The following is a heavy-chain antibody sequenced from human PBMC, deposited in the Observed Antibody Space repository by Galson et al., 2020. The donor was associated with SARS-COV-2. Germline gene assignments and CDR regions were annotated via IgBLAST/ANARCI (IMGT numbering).Heavy chain of an antibody. V-gene: IGHV3-48*03. CDR3: ARGRRTYYFKYFDS. CDR1: GFTFSSYE. Sequence: GGSLRLSCAASGFTFSSYEMNWVRQAPGKGLEWLSYISSSGNLIYYADSVKGRFTISKDNAKNSLYLQMTSLRAEDTAVYYCARGRRTYYFKYFDSWGQGTLVTVSS. CDR2: ISSSGNLI. J-gene: IGHJ4*02. D-gene: IGHD1-26*01.